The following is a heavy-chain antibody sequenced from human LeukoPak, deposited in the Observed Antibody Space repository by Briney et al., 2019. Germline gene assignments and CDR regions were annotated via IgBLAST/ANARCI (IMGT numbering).Heavy chain of an antibody. D-gene: IGHD6-19*01. Sequence: GGSLRLSCAASGFSYSSYAMSWVRQAPGKGLEWVSSISGSGDNTYYAESVKGRFTISRDNSKNTLFLQMNSLRAEDTAVFYCAKRSGYTTGWFFDFWGQGTLVTVSS. CDR2: ISGSGDNT. V-gene: IGHV3-23*01. CDR1: GFSYSSYA. CDR3: AKRSGYTTGWFFDF. J-gene: IGHJ4*02.